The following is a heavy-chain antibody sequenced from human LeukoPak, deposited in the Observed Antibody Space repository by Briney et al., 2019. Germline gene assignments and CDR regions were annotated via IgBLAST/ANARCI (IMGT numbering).Heavy chain of an antibody. CDR1: GFTFSGYD. CDR3: ARDGSGWYDH. V-gene: IGHV3-48*03. D-gene: IGHD1-1*01. Sequence: GGSLSLSCAASGFTFSGYDMNWVRQAPGKGLEWVAYISSRGSSTYYADSVKGRFTTSRDNAKNSLFLQMNSLRAEDTAVYYCARDGSGWYDHWGQGTLVTVSS. J-gene: IGHJ5*02. CDR2: ISSRGSST.